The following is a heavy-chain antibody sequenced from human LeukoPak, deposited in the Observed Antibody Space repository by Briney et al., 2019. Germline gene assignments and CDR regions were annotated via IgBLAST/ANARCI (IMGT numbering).Heavy chain of an antibody. J-gene: IGHJ4*02. V-gene: IGHV4-59*01. D-gene: IGHD3-3*01. CDR1: GGSISSYY. CDR3: ARVGYYDFRSGSVGYYFDY. CDR2: IYYSGST. Sequence: SETLSLTCTVSGGSISSYYWSWIRQPPGKGLEWIGYIYYSGSTNYNPSLKSRVTISVDTSKNQFSLKLSSVTAADTAVYYCARVGYYDFRSGSVGYYFDYWGQGTLVTVSS.